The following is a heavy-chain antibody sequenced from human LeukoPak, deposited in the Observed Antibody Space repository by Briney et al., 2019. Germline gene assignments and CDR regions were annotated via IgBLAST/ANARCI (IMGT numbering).Heavy chain of an antibody. J-gene: IGHJ3*02. V-gene: IGHV1-18*01. Sequence: ASVKVSCKASGYTFTSCGISWVRQAPGQGLEWMGWISAYNGNTNYAQKLQGRVTMTTDTSTSTAYMELRSLRSDDTAVYYCARARATVTTPDAFDIWGQGTMVTVSS. D-gene: IGHD4-17*01. CDR1: GYTFTSCG. CDR3: ARARATVTTPDAFDI. CDR2: ISAYNGNT.